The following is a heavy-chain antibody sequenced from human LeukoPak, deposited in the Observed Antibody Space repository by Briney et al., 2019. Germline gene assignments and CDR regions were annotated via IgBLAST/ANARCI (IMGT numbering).Heavy chain of an antibody. V-gene: IGHV3-30*18. D-gene: IGHD3-10*01. Sequence: GGSLRLSCAASGFTFSSYGMHWVRQAPGKGLEWVAVISNDGSNKYYADSVKGRFTNSRDNSKNTLDLQMNSLRAEDTAVYYCAKPYYYGSGTYYEYFDYWGQGSLVTVSS. CDR3: AKPYYYGSGTYYEYFDY. CDR1: GFTFSSYG. J-gene: IGHJ4*02. CDR2: ISNDGSNK.